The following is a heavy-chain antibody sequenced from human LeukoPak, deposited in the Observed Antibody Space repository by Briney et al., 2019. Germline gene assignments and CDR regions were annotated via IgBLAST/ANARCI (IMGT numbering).Heavy chain of an antibody. V-gene: IGHV3-30*04. CDR3: ARATWDPNYYYYMDV. D-gene: IGHD1-26*01. CDR1: GFTFTTYA. Sequence: GGSLRLSCAASGFTFTTYAMHWVRQAPGKGPEWVAVISYDGSNKYYADSVKGRFTISRDNAKNSLYLQMNSLRAEDTAVYFCARATWDPNYYYYMDVWGSGTTVTISS. CDR2: ISYDGSNK. J-gene: IGHJ6*03.